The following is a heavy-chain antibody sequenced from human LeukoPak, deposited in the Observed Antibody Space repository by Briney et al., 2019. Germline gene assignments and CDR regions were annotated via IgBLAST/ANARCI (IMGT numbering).Heavy chain of an antibody. Sequence: SVKVSCKASGGTFSSYAISWVRQAPGQGLEWMGRIIPILGIANYAQKFQGRVTITADKSTSTAYMELSRLTSDDTAVYYCARCIAVAGSEVWFDPWGQGTLVTVSS. CDR1: GGTFSSYA. D-gene: IGHD6-19*01. V-gene: IGHV1-69*04. CDR2: IIPILGIA. CDR3: ARCIAVAGSEVWFDP. J-gene: IGHJ5*02.